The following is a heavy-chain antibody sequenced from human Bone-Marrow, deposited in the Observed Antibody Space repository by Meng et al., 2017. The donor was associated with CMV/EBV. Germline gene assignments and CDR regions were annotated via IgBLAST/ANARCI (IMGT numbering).Heavy chain of an antibody. J-gene: IGHJ3*02. D-gene: IGHD3-22*01. CDR1: GFTLSSYW. CDR2: IKQDGREK. Sequence: GESLKISCAVSGFTLSSYWMTWVRQAPGKGLEWVANIKQDGREKFYLDSVKGRFTISRDNAKNSLYRQMNSLSVEDTAVYYCSRGLYDSSDYYFDAFDIWGQGTMVTVSS. CDR3: SRGLYDSSDYYFDAFDI. V-gene: IGHV3-7*01.